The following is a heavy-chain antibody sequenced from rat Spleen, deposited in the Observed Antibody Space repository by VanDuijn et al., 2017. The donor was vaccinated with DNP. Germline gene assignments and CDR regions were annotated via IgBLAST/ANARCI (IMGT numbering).Heavy chain of an antibody. D-gene: IGHD1-11*01. CDR1: GFTFSNFY. J-gene: IGHJ2*01. CDR3: TTDFERGY. Sequence: EVQLVESGGGLVQPRRSLKLSCAASGFTFSNFYMAWVRQAPKKGLEWVACMSPTTRSSYYRDSVRGRFTVSRDDSTSTLYLQMDSLRSEDTATYYCTTDFERGYWGQGVMVTVSS. CDR2: MSPTTRSS. V-gene: IGHV5-27*01.